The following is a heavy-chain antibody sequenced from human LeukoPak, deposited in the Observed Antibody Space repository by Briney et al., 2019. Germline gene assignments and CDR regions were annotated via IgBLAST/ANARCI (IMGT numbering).Heavy chain of an antibody. J-gene: IGHJ4*02. CDR2: IRNNYAT. CDR3: ARQTNSCHDY. Sequence: GGSLRLSCAASGFTFRESHMHWVRQASGKGLEWVGHIRNNYATAYAASVKGRFTISRDDSKNTAYLQMNSLKTEDTAVYYCARQTNSCHDYWGQGTLVTVSS. D-gene: IGHD2-2*01. V-gene: IGHV3-73*01. CDR1: GFTFRESH.